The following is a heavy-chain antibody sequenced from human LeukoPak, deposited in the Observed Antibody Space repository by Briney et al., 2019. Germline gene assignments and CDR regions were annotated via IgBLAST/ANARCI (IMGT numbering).Heavy chain of an antibody. J-gene: IGHJ6*03. CDR1: GFTFSNFS. Sequence: GGSLRLSYAASGFTFSNFSMNWVRPAPGKVLEWVSFISGSFTFTYYTDSLKGRFTISRDNVKNTLYLQMNSLRAEDTAVYYCARHSAQCGDANCHFRHYYYMDVWGKGTTVTVSS. V-gene: IGHV3-21*06. CDR3: ARHSAQCGDANCHFRHYYYMDV. D-gene: IGHD2-21*01. CDR2: ISGSFTFT.